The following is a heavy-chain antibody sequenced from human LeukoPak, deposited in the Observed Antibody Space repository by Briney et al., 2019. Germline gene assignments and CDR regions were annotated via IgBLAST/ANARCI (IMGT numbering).Heavy chain of an antibody. Sequence: PSETLSLTCTVSGGSISSYYWSWIRQPAGKGLEWIGRIYTSGSTNYNPSLKSRVTMSVDTSKNQFSLKLSSVSAADTAVYYCARSYYDSSGYYYYYYMDVWGKGTTVTVSS. D-gene: IGHD3-22*01. CDR1: GGSISSYY. J-gene: IGHJ6*03. V-gene: IGHV4-4*07. CDR3: ARSYYDSSGYYYYYYMDV. CDR2: IYTSGST.